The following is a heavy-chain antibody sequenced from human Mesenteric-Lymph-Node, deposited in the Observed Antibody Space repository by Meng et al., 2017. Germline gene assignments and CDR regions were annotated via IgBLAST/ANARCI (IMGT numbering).Heavy chain of an antibody. CDR3: ARDRERSYYYDSSGYQPDAFDI. CDR2: INPNSGGT. Sequence: ASVKVSCKASGYTFTDYYMHWVRQAPGQGLEWMGRINPNSGGTNYAQKFQGRVTMTRDTSISTAYMELSRLRSDDTAVYYCARDRERSYYYDSSGYQPDAFDIWGQGTMVTVSS. CDR1: GYTFTDYY. D-gene: IGHD3-22*01. V-gene: IGHV1-2*06. J-gene: IGHJ3*02.